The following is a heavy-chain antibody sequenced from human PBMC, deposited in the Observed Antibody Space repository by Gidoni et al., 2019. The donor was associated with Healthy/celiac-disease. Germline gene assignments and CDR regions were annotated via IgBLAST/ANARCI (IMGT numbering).Heavy chain of an antibody. J-gene: IGHJ5*02. CDR2: IYYSGST. CDR3: GRLGRYFDGTTA. Sequence: HLLLQCSRPDPVPPSLPLSLTSTVPRGSISSSSYYWGWIRQPPGKGLEWIGSIYYSGSTYYKPSHKGRGTMSVDTSKSEYTLKLRAENAADTAVEYGGRLGRYFDGTTAWGQGTLVTVSS. D-gene: IGHD3-9*01. V-gene: IGHV4-39*01. CDR1: RGSISSSSYY.